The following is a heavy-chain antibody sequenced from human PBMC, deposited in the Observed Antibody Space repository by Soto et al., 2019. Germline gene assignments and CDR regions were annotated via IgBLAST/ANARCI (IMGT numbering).Heavy chain of an antibody. D-gene: IGHD4-17*01. J-gene: IGHJ3*02. CDR3: ARGTVTTKAFDI. Sequence: SETLSLTCAVYGGSFSGYYWSWIRQPPGKGLEWIGEINHSGSTNYNPSLKSRVAISVDTSKNQFSLKLSSVTAADTAVYYCARGTVTTKAFDIWGQGTMVTVSS. V-gene: IGHV4-34*01. CDR2: INHSGST. CDR1: GGSFSGYY.